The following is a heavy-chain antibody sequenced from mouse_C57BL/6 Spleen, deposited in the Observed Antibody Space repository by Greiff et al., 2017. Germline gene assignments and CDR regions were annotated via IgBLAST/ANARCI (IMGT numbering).Heavy chain of an antibody. J-gene: IGHJ2*01. CDR2: IYPGNSDT. Sequence: EVQLQQSGTVLARPGASVKMSCKTSGYTFTSSWMHWVKQRPGQGLEWIGAIYPGNSDTSYNQKFKGKAKLTAVTSASTAYMELSSLTNEDSAVYYCTGITTIVGENYFDYWGQGTTLTVSS. D-gene: IGHD1-1*01. CDR3: TGITTIVGENYFDY. V-gene: IGHV1-5*01. CDR1: GYTFTSSW.